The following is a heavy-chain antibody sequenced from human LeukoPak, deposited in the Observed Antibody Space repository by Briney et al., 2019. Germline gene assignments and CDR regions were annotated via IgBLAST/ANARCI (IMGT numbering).Heavy chain of an antibody. CDR2: ISTSGST. V-gene: IGHV4-61*09. D-gene: IGHD3-22*01. Sequence: SETLSLTCTVSGGSISSSSYYWSWIRQPAGKGLEWIGHISTSGSTRYNPSLKSRVTMSLDTSKNQFSLKLSSVTAADTAVYYCARASSDYSLSWFDPWGQGTLVTVSS. J-gene: IGHJ5*02. CDR3: ARASSDYSLSWFDP. CDR1: GGSISSSSYY.